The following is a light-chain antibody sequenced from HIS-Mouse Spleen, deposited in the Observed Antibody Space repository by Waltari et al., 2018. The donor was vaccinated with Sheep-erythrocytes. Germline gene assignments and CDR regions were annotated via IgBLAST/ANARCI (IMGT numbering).Light chain of an antibody. Sequence: SALTQPRPVPRSPGQSVTISCPGTSRDVGGYHSLPGYQQHPGKAPKLMIYDVSKRPSGVPDRFSGSKSGNTASLTISGLQAEDEADYYCCSYAGSYNHVFATGTKVTVL. J-gene: IGLJ1*01. CDR1: SRDVGGYHS. CDR3: CSYAGSYNHV. CDR2: DVS. V-gene: IGLV2-11*01.